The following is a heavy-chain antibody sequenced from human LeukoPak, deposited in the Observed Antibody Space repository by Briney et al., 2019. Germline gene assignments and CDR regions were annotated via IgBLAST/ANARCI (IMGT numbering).Heavy chain of an antibody. J-gene: IGHJ6*03. Sequence: PSETLSLTCAVYGGSFSGYYWSWIRQPPGKGLEWIGEINHSGSTNYNPSLKSRVTISVDTSKNQFSLKLSSVTAADTAVYYCARRTTVTYYYYYYYMDVWGKGTTVTVSS. V-gene: IGHV4-34*01. CDR3: ARRTTVTYYYYYYYMDV. CDR2: INHSGST. CDR1: GGSFSGYY. D-gene: IGHD4-17*01.